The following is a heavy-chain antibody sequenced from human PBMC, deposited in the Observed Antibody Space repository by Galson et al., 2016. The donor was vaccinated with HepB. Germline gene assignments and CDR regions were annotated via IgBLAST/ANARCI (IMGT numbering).Heavy chain of an antibody. CDR2: ISGSGGSK. Sequence: SLRLSCAASGFTFSSYAMSWVRQAPGKGLEWVSEISGSGGSKYYADSVKGRLTISRDNSKNTLYLQMNSLRAEDTAVYYCAKDLGFLEWLFFDSYYYYGMDVWGQGTTVTVSS. CDR1: GFTFSSYA. D-gene: IGHD3-3*01. V-gene: IGHV3-23*01. CDR3: AKDLGFLEWLFFDSYYYYGMDV. J-gene: IGHJ6*02.